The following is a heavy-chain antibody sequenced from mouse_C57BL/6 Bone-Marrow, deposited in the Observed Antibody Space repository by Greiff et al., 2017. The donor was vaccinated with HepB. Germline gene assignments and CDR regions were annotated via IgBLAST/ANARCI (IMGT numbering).Heavy chain of an antibody. CDR2: IYPGDGDT. CDR3: ANYGGGYFDV. J-gene: IGHJ1*03. D-gene: IGHD1-2*01. Sequence: QVQLQQSGPELVKPGASVKISCKASGYAFSSSWMNWVKQRPGKGLEWIGRIYPGDGDTNYNGKFKGKATLTADKSSSTAYMQLSSLTSEDSAVYCCANYGGGYFDVWGTGTTVTVSS. CDR1: GYAFSSSW. V-gene: IGHV1-82*01.